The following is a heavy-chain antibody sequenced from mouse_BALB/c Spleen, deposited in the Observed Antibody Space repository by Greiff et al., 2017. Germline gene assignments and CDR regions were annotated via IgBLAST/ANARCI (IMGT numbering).Heavy chain of an antibody. CDR1: GFTFSSYA. CDR3: ARGRYDYDPYFDY. D-gene: IGHD2-4*01. Sequence: EVMLVESGGGLVKPGGSLKLSCAASGFTFSSYAMSWVRQTPEKRLEWVASISSGGSTYYPDSVKGRFTISRDNARNILYLQMSSLRSEDTAMYYCARGRYDYDPYFDYWGQGTTLTVSS. V-gene: IGHV5-6-5*01. CDR2: ISSGGST. J-gene: IGHJ2*01.